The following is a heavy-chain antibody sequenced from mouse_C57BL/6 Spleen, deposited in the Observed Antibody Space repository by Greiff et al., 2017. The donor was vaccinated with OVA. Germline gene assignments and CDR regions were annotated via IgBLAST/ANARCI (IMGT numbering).Heavy chain of an antibody. V-gene: IGHV1-55*01. CDR2: IYPGSGST. Sequence: QVQLQQPGAELVKPGASVKMSCKASGYTFTSYWITWVKQRPGQGLEWIGDIYPGSGSTNYNEKFKSKATLTADTSSSTAYMQLSSLTSEDSAVEYCARGEDYGNYGDWGTGTTVTVSS. J-gene: IGHJ1*03. CDR3: ARGEDYGNYGD. CDR1: GYTFTSYW. D-gene: IGHD2-1*01.